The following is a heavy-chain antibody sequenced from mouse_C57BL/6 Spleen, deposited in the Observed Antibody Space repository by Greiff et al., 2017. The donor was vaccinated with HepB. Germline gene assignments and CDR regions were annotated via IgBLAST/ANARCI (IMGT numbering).Heavy chain of an antibody. J-gene: IGHJ2*01. Sequence: VQLKESGAELVRPGASVKLSCTASGFNIKDDYMHWVKQRPEQGLEWIGWIDPENGDTEYASKFQGKATITADTSSNTAYLQLSSLTSEDTAVYYCTTGLTGTAAGFDYWGQGTTLTVSS. D-gene: IGHD4-1*01. CDR2: IDPENGDT. CDR3: TTGLTGTAAGFDY. CDR1: GFNIKDDY. V-gene: IGHV14-4*01.